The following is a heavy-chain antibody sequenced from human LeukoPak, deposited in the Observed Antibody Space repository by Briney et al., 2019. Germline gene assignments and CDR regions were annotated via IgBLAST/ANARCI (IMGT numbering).Heavy chain of an antibody. CDR2: ISSDGSNK. D-gene: IGHD6-19*01. CDR1: GFTFSSYW. V-gene: IGHV3-30*03. J-gene: IGHJ4*02. Sequence: PGGSLRLSCAASGFTFSSYWMHWVRQAPGKGLEWVAVISSDGSNKYYADSVKGRFTISRDNSKNTLYLQMNSLRAEDTAVYYCASWPGGWYGEDSWGQGTLVTVSS. CDR3: ASWPGGWYGEDS.